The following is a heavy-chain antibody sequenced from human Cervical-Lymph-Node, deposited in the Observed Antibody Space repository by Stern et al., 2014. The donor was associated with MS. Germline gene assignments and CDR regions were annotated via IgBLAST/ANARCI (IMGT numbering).Heavy chain of an antibody. D-gene: IGHD3-10*01. V-gene: IGHV3-30-3*01. CDR1: GFTFSNYA. Sequence: QVQLVESGGGVVQPGRSLRLSCAASGFTFSNYAVHWVRQAPGKGLEWVAVISYDGNNKYYADSVKGRFTISRDNSKNTLYLQMNSLKDEDTAVYYCAREGGPGNYYLGYWGQGTLVTVSS. CDR3: AREGGPGNYYLGY. J-gene: IGHJ4*02. CDR2: ISYDGNNK.